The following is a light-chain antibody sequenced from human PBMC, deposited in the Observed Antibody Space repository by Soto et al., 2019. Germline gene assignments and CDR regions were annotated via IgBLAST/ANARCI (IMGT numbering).Light chain of an antibody. Sequence: ESVLTQSPGTLSMSPGERATLSCRASQSVSSSYSAWYQQKPGQAPRLLIYGASRRATGIPDRFSGSGSGTDFTLPISRLEAVYFGVYYGQQYGSSPFSCGPGTKVDIK. CDR2: GAS. J-gene: IGKJ3*01. V-gene: IGKV3-20*01. CDR1: QSVSSSY. CDR3: QQYGSSPFS.